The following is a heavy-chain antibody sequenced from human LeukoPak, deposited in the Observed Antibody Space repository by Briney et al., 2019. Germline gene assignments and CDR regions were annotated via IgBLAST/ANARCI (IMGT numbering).Heavy chain of an antibody. CDR2: ISYSGST. V-gene: IGHV4-59*12. Sequence: PSETLSLTCTVSGGSISGYYWSWIRQPPGKGLEWIGYISYSGSTNYNPSLKSRVTISVDTSKNQFSLKLSPVTAADTAVYYCAGSVTSYGYYFDYWGQGTLVTVSS. CDR1: GGSISGYY. D-gene: IGHD5-18*01. J-gene: IGHJ4*02. CDR3: AGSVTSYGYYFDY.